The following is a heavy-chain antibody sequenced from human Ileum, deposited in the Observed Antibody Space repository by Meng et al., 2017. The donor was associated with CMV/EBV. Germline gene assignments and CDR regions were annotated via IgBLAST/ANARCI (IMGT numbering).Heavy chain of an antibody. CDR1: GFTFSSYS. J-gene: IGHJ6*02. D-gene: IGHD6-6*01. CDR3: TKDQWGRSSPVTGMDV. CDR2: ISFDGHNQ. Sequence: GESLKISCAASGFTFSSYSMHWVRQAPGKGLEWVAHISFDGHNQYYADSMKGRFTISRDNSKSTLDLQMKSLRAEDTAVYFCTKDQWGRSSPVTGMDVWGQGNTVTVSS. V-gene: IGHV3-30*04.